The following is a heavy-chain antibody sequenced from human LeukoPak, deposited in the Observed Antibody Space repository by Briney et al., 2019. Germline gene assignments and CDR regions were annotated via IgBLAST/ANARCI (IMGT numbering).Heavy chain of an antibody. CDR1: GFTFSSYA. CDR3: AKDRTVVVPAAITPDY. Sequence: PGGSLRLSCAASGFTFSSYAMSWVRQAPGKGLEWVSGISGSGGSTYYADSVKGRFTISRDNSKNTLYLQMNSLRAEDTAVYYCAKDRTVVVPAAITPDYWGQGTLVTVSS. J-gene: IGHJ4*02. V-gene: IGHV3-23*01. D-gene: IGHD2-2*01. CDR2: ISGSGGST.